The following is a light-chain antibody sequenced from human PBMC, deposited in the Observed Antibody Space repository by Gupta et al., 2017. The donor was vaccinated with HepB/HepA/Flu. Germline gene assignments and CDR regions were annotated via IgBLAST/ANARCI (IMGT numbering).Light chain of an antibody. Sequence: QTVVTQEPSFSVSPGGTVTLTCGLSSGSVSTNSHPSWYQQTPGQAPRTLIYRTNTRSFGVPDRFSGSILGNKAALTITGAQADDESDYYCLIHMGSGIWEFGGGTKLTVL. CDR3: LIHMGSGIWE. CDR2: RTN. CDR1: SGSVSTNSH. J-gene: IGLJ3*02. V-gene: IGLV8-61*01.